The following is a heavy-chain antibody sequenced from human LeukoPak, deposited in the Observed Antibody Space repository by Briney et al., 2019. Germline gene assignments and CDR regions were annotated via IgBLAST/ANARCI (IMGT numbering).Heavy chain of an antibody. J-gene: IGHJ4*02. CDR2: TFPGDSYS. V-gene: IGHV5-51*01. Sequence: GESLKISCKGSGYNFTPYWIVWVRQMPGKGLEWMGMTFPGDSYSIYSPSFQGQVTMSVDKPISTAYLQWSSLKASDTAMYYCARRLYSSSSSDYWGQGTLVTVSS. CDR1: GYNFTPYW. CDR3: ARRLYSSSSSDY. D-gene: IGHD6-6*01.